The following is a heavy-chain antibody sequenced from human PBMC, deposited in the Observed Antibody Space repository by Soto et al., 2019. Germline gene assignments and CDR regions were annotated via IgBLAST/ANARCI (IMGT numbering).Heavy chain of an antibody. CDR1: GGSFNGYY. V-gene: IGHV4-34*01. J-gene: IGHJ4*02. Sequence: PSETLSLTCAVYGGSFNGYYWSWIRQPPGKGPEWIGYINYSGSTKYNPSLKSRVTISVDTSKNQFSLKLRSVTAADMAVFYCARAPEQNYVDSRDQGTLVTVSS. CDR3: ARAPEQNYVDS. CDR2: INYSGST.